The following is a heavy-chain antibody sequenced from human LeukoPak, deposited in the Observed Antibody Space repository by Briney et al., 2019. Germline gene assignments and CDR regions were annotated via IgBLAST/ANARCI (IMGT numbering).Heavy chain of an antibody. Sequence: GGSLRLPCAASGFTFSSYWMHWVRQAPGKGLVWVANIKQDGSEKYYVDSVKGRFTISRDNADNSLYLQMNSLRAEDTAVYYCVRAIGANVSYWGQGTLVTVSS. D-gene: IGHD3-10*01. CDR1: GFTFSSYW. V-gene: IGHV3-7*03. J-gene: IGHJ4*02. CDR3: VRAIGANVSY. CDR2: IKQDGSEK.